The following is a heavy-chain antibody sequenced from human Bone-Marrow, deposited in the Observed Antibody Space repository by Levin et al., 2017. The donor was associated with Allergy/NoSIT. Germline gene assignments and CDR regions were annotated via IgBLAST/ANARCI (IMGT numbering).Heavy chain of an antibody. CDR1: TSTFSRYV. D-gene: IGHD3-22*01. Sequence: PGGSLRLSCEASTSTFSRYVLHWVRQAPGKGLEWVAVISHDETSEAYAESVKGRFTISKDNSKKTLYLQMNSLRQEDTAVYYCATAGRTSGYADAFEFWGQGTMVTVSS. J-gene: IGHJ3*01. V-gene: IGHV3-30*04. CDR2: ISHDETSE. CDR3: ATAGRTSGYADAFEF.